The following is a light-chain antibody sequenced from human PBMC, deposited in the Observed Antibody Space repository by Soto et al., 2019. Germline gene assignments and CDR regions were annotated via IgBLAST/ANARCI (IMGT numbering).Light chain of an antibody. V-gene: IGKV3-11*01. CDR1: QSVSRF. CDR3: QQRGNWPPIT. J-gene: IGKJ5*01. Sequence: ETVLTQSPATLSLSPGERAILSCRASQSVSRFLAWYQQKPGQAPRLLIYDASNRATGIPARFSGSGSGTDFTLTISSLEPEDFAVYYCQQRGNWPPITFGQGTRLDIK. CDR2: DAS.